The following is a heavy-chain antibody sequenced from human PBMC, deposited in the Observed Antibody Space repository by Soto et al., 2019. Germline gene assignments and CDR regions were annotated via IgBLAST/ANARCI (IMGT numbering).Heavy chain of an antibody. CDR3: AKGGLIAAAGYFDN. CDR1: GFTFSSYG. D-gene: IGHD6-13*01. Sequence: QVQLVESGGGVVQPGRSLRLSCAASGFTFSSYGMHWVRQAPGKGLEWVAVISYEGNIKYYADSVKGRFTISRDNSKNTLFLQMNSLRPDDTAAYYCAKGGLIAAAGYFDNWGQGTLVTVSS. V-gene: IGHV3-30*18. CDR2: ISYEGNIK. J-gene: IGHJ4*02.